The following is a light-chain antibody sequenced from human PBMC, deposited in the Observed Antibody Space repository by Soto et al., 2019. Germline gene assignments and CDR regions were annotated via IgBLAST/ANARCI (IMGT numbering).Light chain of an antibody. CDR3: SSYTSSSTLDV. Sequence: QSVLTQPASVSGSPGQSITISCTGTSSDVGGYNYVSWYQQHPGKAPKLMIYDVSNQPSGVSNRFSGSKSGNTASLTISGLQAEDEDDYYCSSYTSSSTLDVFGTGTKLTVL. J-gene: IGLJ1*01. V-gene: IGLV2-14*01. CDR1: SSDVGGYNY. CDR2: DVS.